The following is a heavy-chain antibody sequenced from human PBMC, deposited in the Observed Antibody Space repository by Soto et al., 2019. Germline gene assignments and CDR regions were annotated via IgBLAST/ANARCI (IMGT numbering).Heavy chain of an antibody. CDR1: GFTFSSYG. V-gene: IGHV3-30*02. D-gene: IGHD6-19*01. Sequence: PGGSLRLSCAASGFTFSSYGMHWVRQAPGKGLEWVAVIWYDGSNKYYADSVKGRFTISRDNSKNTLYLQMNSLRAEDTAVYYCANSLTTQWLDLALDYWGQGTLVTVSS. J-gene: IGHJ4*02. CDR3: ANSLTTQWLDLALDY. CDR2: IWYDGSNK.